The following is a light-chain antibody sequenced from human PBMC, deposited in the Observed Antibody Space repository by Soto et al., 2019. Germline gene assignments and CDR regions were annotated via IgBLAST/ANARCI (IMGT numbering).Light chain of an antibody. CDR1: QSVSNN. CDR2: GVS. V-gene: IGKV3-15*01. CDR3: QQYNNWPLT. Sequence: ETVMTQSPATLSVSPGERATLSCRTSQSVSNNYLAWYQQKPGQAPRLLIYGVSTRANGVPARFSGSGSGTVFTLTISSLQSEDFAVYYCQQYNNWPLTFGGGTKVDIK. J-gene: IGKJ4*01.